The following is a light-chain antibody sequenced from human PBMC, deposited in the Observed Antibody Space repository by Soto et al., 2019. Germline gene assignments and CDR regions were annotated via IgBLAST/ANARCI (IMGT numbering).Light chain of an antibody. J-gene: IGLJ3*02. CDR2: STN. CDR1: SGSVSTRYY. Sequence: QTVVTQEPSFSVSPGRTVTLTCGLSSGSVSTRYYPSWYQQTPGQAPRTLIYSTNTRSSAVPDRFSGSILGNKAALTITGAQADDESDYYCVLYMGSGIWVFGGGTKLTVL. V-gene: IGLV8-61*01. CDR3: VLYMGSGIWV.